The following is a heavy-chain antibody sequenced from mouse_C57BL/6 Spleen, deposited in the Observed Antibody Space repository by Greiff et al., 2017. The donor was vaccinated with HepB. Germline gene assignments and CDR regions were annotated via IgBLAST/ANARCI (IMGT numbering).Heavy chain of an antibody. Sequence: DVQLQESGPGLEKPSQSLSLTCTVTGYSITSGYGWNWIRQFPGNKLEWMGYISYSGSTNYNPSLKSRISITRDTSKNQFFLQLNSVTTEDTATYYCARTARIKYWGQGTTLTVSS. D-gene: IGHD1-2*01. CDR1: GYSITSGYG. CDR3: ARTARIKY. CDR2: ISYSGST. J-gene: IGHJ2*01. V-gene: IGHV3-2*02.